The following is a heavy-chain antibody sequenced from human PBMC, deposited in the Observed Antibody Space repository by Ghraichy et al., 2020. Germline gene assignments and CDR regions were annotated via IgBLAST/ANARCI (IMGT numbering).Heavy chain of an antibody. Sequence: ASVKVSCKASGYTFTSYGISWVRQAPGQGLEWMGWISAYNGNTNYAQKLQGRVTMTTDTSTSTAYMELRSLRSDDTAVYYCATLTEAYADSPQYYYYYYGMDVWGQGTTVTVSS. CDR2: ISAYNGNT. V-gene: IGHV1-18*04. CDR1: GYTFTSYG. CDR3: ATLTEAYADSPQYYYYYYGMDV. D-gene: IGHD2-2*01. J-gene: IGHJ6*02.